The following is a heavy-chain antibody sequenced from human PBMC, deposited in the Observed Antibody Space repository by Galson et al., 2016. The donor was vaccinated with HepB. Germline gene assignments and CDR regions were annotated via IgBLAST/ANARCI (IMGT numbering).Heavy chain of an antibody. CDR2: MNSNTGNT. Sequence: SVKVSCKGSGYTFRNYDINWVRQAPGQGLEFLGWMNSNTGNTGYAQKFQGRVTLTRNTSTSTAYMELSSLRSEDTAVYYCARGRYSRTWYLDIWGQGTLDTVSS. D-gene: IGHD6-13*01. V-gene: IGHV1-8*01. J-gene: IGHJ4*02. CDR3: ARGRYSRTWYLDI. CDR1: GYTFRNYD.